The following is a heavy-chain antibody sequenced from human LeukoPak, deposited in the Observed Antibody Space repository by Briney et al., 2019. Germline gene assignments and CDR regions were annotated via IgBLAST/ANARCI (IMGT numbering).Heavy chain of an antibody. J-gene: IGHJ3*02. D-gene: IGHD7-27*01. V-gene: IGHV1-69*01. Sequence: SVKVSCKASGGTFSSYAISWVRQAPGQGLEWMGGIIPIFGTANYAQKFQGRVTITADESTSTAYMELSSLRSEDTAVYYCARGLTGSTLDAFDIWGQGTMVTVSS. CDR3: ARGLTGSTLDAFDI. CDR2: IIPIFGTA. CDR1: GGTFSSYA.